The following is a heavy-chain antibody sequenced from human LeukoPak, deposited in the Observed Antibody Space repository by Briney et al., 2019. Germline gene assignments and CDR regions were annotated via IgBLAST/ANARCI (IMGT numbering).Heavy chain of an antibody. J-gene: IGHJ6*03. V-gene: IGHV1-8*03. D-gene: IGHD2-2*02. CDR1: GYTFTSYD. CDR2: MNPKSGKT. CDR3: ARVAAEVVGVPGVIGFGWLRRDYYYMDV. Sequence: GASVKVSCKASGYTFTSYDINWVRQVTGQGLEWMGWMNPKSGKTGYAQKFQGRVTITRNTSISTAYMEVSSLRYEDTAVYYCARVAAEVVGVPGVIGFGWLRRDYYYMDVWGKGTTVTVSS.